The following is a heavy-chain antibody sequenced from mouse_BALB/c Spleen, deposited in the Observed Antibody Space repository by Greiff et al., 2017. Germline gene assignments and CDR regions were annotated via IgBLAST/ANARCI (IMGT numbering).Heavy chain of an antibody. CDR2: IYPSDSYT. CDR1: GYTFTSYW. Sequence: VQLQQPGAELVRPGASVKLSCKASGYTFTSYWINWVKQRPGQGLEWIGNIYPSDSYTNYNQKFKDKATLTVDKSSSTAYMQLSSPTSEDSAVYYCTRSSYAMDDWGQGTAVTVSA. V-gene: IGHV1-69*02. J-gene: IGHJ4*01. D-gene: IGHD1-1*01. CDR3: TRSSYAMDD.